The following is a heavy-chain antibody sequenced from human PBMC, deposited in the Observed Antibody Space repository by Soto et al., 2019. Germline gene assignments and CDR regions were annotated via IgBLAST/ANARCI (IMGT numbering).Heavy chain of an antibody. CDR3: AKGLTGAPYYAMDV. CDR2: ITGSGGRT. Sequence: PGGSLRLSCAASGFTFSSYAMSWVRQAPGKGLEWVSAITGSGGRTYYAGSVKGRFTISRDNSKNTLYLQMNSLRAEDTAVYYCAKGLTGAPYYAMDVWGQGTTVTVSS. J-gene: IGHJ6*02. D-gene: IGHD7-27*01. CDR1: GFTFSSYA. V-gene: IGHV3-23*01.